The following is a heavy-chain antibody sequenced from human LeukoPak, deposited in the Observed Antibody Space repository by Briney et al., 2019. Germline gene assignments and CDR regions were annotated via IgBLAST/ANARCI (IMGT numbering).Heavy chain of an antibody. V-gene: IGHV1-46*01. CDR2: INPSGGST. D-gene: IGHD3-3*01. Sequence: PGGSLRLSCAASGFTFSSYGMHWVRQAPGQGLEWMGIINPSGGSTSYAQKFQGRVTMTRDMSTSTVYMELSSLRSEDTAVYYCARGGQFTIFGVVPFDYWGQGTLVTVSS. CDR3: ARGGQFTIFGVVPFDY. J-gene: IGHJ4*02. CDR1: GFTFSSYG.